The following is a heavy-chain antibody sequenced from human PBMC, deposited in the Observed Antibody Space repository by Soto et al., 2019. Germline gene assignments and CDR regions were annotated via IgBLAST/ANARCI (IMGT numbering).Heavy chain of an antibody. CDR3: ARETSGSYRLDY. Sequence: QVQLVQSGAEVKKPGASVKVSCKASGYTFTSYDINWVRQATGQGLEWMGWMNPNSGNTGYAQKFQGRVTMTRTPSLSIAYMVLSSLRSEDTAVSYCARETSGSYRLDYWGQGTLVTVSS. J-gene: IGHJ4*02. CDR1: GYTFTSYD. D-gene: IGHD1-26*01. CDR2: MNPNSGNT. V-gene: IGHV1-8*01.